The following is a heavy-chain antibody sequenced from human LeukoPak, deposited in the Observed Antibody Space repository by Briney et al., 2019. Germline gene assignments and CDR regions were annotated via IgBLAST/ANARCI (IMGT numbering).Heavy chain of an antibody. J-gene: IGHJ4*02. Sequence: GGSLRLSCAASGFSFRSYAMHWVRQAPGKGLEWVAVISYDGSNKYYADSVKGRFTISRDTSKNTLYLRMNSLRAEDTGVHYCAKETTMEQWLADYFDYWGQGTLVTVSS. D-gene: IGHD6-19*01. CDR3: AKETTMEQWLADYFDY. CDR1: GFSFRSYA. CDR2: ISYDGSNK. V-gene: IGHV3-30*18.